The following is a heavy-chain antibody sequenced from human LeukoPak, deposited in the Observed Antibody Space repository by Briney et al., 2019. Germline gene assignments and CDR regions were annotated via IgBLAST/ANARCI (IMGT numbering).Heavy chain of an antibody. CDR3: VKDGAYDCSDQSCRYFDY. CDR1: GFSFSTYD. V-gene: IGHV3-30*02. CDR2: VRHHGNNM. J-gene: IGHJ4*02. Sequence: GGSLRLSCAASGFSFSTYDIHWVRQAPGKGLGGVAFVRHHGNNMDYGDSVKGRFTISRDNSKNTVYLQMNGLRPEDTAVYYCVKDGAYDCSDQSCRYFDYWGQGTLVTVSS. D-gene: IGHD3-22*01.